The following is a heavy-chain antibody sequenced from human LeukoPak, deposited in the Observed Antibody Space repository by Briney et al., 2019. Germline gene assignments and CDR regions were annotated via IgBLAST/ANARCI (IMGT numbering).Heavy chain of an antibody. CDR2: ISGSGGVT. CDR3: AKAGATGDSYYYGMDV. CDR1: GFTFSTYA. V-gene: IGHV3-23*01. J-gene: IGHJ6*02. D-gene: IGHD1-26*01. Sequence: GGSLRLSCAASGFTFSTYAMSWVRQAPGKGLEWVSAISGSGGVTYYADSVKGRFTISRDNSKNTLYLQMNSLRADDTAVYYCAKAGATGDSYYYGMDVWGQGTTVTVSS.